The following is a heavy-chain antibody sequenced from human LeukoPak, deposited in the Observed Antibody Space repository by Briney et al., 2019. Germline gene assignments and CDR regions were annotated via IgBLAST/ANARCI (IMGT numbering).Heavy chain of an antibody. Sequence: SVKVSCKASGYTFTSYDINWVRQAPGQGLEWMGGIIPIFGTANYAQKFQGRVTITADESTSTAYMELSSLRSEDTAVYYCARSRGVSGSYQPFDYWGQGTLVTVSS. J-gene: IGHJ4*02. D-gene: IGHD1-26*01. CDR3: ARSRGVSGSYQPFDY. CDR1: GYTFTSYD. CDR2: IIPIFGTA. V-gene: IGHV1-69*13.